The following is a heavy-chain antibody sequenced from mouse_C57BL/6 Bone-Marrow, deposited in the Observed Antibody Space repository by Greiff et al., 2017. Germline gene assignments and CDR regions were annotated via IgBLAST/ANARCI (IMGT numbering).Heavy chain of an antibody. CDR3: ARSTSLLWYFDV. CDR1: GYSITSDY. CDR2: ISYSGST. Sequence: DVKLVESGPGLAKPSQTLSLTCSVTGYSITSDYWNWIRKFPGNKLEYMGYISYSGSTYYNPSLKSRISITRDTSTTQYYLQLNSVTTEDTATYYCARSTSLLWYFDVWGTGTTVTVSS. D-gene: IGHD2-1*01. V-gene: IGHV3-8*01. J-gene: IGHJ1*03.